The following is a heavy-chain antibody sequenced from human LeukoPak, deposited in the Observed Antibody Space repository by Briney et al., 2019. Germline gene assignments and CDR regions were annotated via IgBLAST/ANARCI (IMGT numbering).Heavy chain of an antibody. D-gene: IGHD3-22*01. Sequence: GGSLRLSCAASGFTVSSNYMSWVRQAPGKGLEWVAVISYDGTNKHYADSVKGRFTISRDNSKNTLYLQMNSLRAEDTAVYYCARSPDSSAYSGWFNPWGQGTPVTASS. CDR2: ISYDGTNK. CDR3: ARSPDSSAYSGWFNP. V-gene: IGHV3-30*03. CDR1: GFTVSSNY. J-gene: IGHJ5*02.